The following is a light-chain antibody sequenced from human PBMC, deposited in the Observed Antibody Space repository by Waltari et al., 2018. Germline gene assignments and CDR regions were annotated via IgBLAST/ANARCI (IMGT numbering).Light chain of an antibody. CDR2: DDA. J-gene: IGLJ2*01. V-gene: IGLV3-21*02. CDR1: NIRSKS. Sequence: YVLTQPPSVSAAPGQTATISCGGDNIRSKSVNWYQQRPGQAPVLVVYDDADRPSGRPGRFSGSNSGNTATLSIRRVEAGDEADYYCQVWDSPTDHIVFGGGTKLTVL. CDR3: QVWDSPTDHIV.